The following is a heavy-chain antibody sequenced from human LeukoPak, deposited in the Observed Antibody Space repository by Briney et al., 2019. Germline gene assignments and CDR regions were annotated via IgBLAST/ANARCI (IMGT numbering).Heavy chain of an antibody. J-gene: IGHJ4*02. D-gene: IGHD6-13*01. Sequence: SETLSLTCTVSGGSISSYYWSWIRQPAGKGLEWIGRIYSTGSTNYNPSLKSRVTMSVDTSKNQFSLRLRSVTAADTAVYYCARQIASAGTAGFDFWGQGALVIVSS. CDR1: GGSISSYY. V-gene: IGHV4-4*07. CDR2: IYSTGST. CDR3: ARQIASAGTAGFDF.